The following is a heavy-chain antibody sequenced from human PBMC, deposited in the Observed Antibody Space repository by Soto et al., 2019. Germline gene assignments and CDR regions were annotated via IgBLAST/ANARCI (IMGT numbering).Heavy chain of an antibody. CDR2: IWFDGSNK. J-gene: IGHJ4*02. D-gene: IGHD5-18*01. Sequence: SGGSLRLSCAASGFTFSSYGMHWVRQAPGKGLEWVAVIWFDGSNKYYADSVKGRFTISRDNSKNTLYLQMNSPRAEDTAVYYCAKKGMDTAMEDFDYWGQGTLVTVSS. CDR3: AKKGMDTAMEDFDY. V-gene: IGHV3-33*06. CDR1: GFTFSSYG.